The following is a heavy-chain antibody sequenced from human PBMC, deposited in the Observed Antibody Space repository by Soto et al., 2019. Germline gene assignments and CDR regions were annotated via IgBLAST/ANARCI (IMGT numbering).Heavy chain of an antibody. CDR3: ASRSTRGDGMDV. V-gene: IGHV3-33*01. D-gene: IGHD3-10*01. Sequence: GGSLRLSCAASGFTFSSYGMHWVRQAPGKGLEWVAVIWYDGSNKYYADSVKGRFTISRDNSKNTLYLQMNSLRAEDTAVYYCASRSTRGDGMDVWGQGTTVTVSS. CDR1: GFTFSSYG. CDR2: IWYDGSNK. J-gene: IGHJ6*02.